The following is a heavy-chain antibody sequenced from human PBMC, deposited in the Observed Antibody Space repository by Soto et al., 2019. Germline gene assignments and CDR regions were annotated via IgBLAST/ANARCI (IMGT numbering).Heavy chain of an antibody. CDR2: IYYSGGT. CDR1: GAALSSGGYF. D-gene: IGHD6-19*01. V-gene: IGHV4-61*08. CDR3: TREQSDDNYFDP. J-gene: IGHJ5*02. Sequence: PPETLSLTCTVSGAALSSGGYFYTWVRQPQGKGLEWLGYIYYSGGTNYNPSLKSRVTISLDKSKSQFSLRLISVTAADTAVYYCTREQSDDNYFDPWGQGTLVTVSS.